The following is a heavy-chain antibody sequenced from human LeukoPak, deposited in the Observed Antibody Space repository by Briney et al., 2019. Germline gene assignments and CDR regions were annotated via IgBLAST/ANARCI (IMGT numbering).Heavy chain of an antibody. CDR1: GGTFSSYA. CDR2: IIPIFGTA. D-gene: IGHD5-12*01. CDR3: ARDPESGYDLGGFFDY. J-gene: IGHJ4*02. Sequence: ASVKVSCKASGGTFSSYAISWVRQAPGQGLEWMGGIIPIFGTANYAQKFQGRVTITADKSTSTAYMELSSLRSEDTAVYYCARDPESGYDLGGFFDYWGQGTLVTVSS. V-gene: IGHV1-69*06.